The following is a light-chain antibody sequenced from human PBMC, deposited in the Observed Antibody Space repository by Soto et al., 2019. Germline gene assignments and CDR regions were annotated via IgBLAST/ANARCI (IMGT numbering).Light chain of an antibody. J-gene: IGLJ2*01. CDR2: DVS. Sequence: QSALTQPASVSGSPGQSITISCTGTSSDVGGYNYVSWYQQHPGKAPKLMIYDVSNRPSGVSNRFSGSKSGNTASLTISGLQAGDEAAYYCSLYTGSSTRLFGGGTRLTVL. CDR3: SLYTGSSTRL. V-gene: IGLV2-14*01. CDR1: SSDVGGYNY.